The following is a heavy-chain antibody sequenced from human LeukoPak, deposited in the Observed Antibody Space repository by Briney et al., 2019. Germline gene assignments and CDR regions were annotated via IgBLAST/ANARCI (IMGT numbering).Heavy chain of an antibody. CDR3: AKDPSSGRGWYFDL. CDR1: GFTFSNYA. J-gene: IGHJ2*01. V-gene: IGHV3-23*01. CDR2: ISGSGGDT. Sequence: SGGSLRLSCAASGFTFSNYAMSWVRQAPGKGLEWVSAISGSGGDTYYADSVKGRFTISRDNSKNTLFLLMSSLRAEDTAVYYCAKDPSSGRGWYFDLWGRGTLVTVSS. D-gene: IGHD3-22*01.